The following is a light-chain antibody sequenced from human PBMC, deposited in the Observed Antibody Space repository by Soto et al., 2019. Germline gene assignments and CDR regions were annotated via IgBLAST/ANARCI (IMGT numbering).Light chain of an antibody. CDR3: QQRSSWPLT. CDR1: QSVRSL. J-gene: IGKJ4*01. V-gene: IGKV3-11*01. CDR2: GAS. Sequence: EVVLTQSPASLSLSPGERATLSCRASQSVRSLLAWYQQKPGQAPRLLVYGASNRATGIPARFSGSGSGTDFTLNIGSLEPEDFAVYYCQQRSSWPLTFGGGTKVEIK.